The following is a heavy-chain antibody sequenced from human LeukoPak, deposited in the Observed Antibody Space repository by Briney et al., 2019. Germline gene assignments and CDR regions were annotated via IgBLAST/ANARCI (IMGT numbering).Heavy chain of an antibody. J-gene: IGHJ4*02. Sequence: GGSLRLSCAASGFTFRNYVIHWVRQAPGKGLEWVAVTSSDLNVKLYADSVKGRFTISRDNSRSTLYLQMNSLRPEGTAIYYCAREGYYGSGSPPSLYFDYWGQGTLVTVSS. D-gene: IGHD3-10*01. V-gene: IGHV3-30-3*01. CDR2: TSSDLNVK. CDR3: AREGYYGSGSPPSLYFDY. CDR1: GFTFRNYV.